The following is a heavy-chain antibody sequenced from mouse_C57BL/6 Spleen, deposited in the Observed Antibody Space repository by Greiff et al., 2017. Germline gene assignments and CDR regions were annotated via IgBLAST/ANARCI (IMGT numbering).Heavy chain of an antibody. CDR2: ISSGGSYT. CDR1: GFTFSSYG. V-gene: IGHV5-6*02. J-gene: IGHJ1*03. CDR3: ARKYYDYDWYFDV. D-gene: IGHD2-4*01. Sequence: EVKLEESGGDLVKPGGSLKLSCAASGFTFSSYGMSWVRQTPDKRLEWVATISSGGSYTYYPDSVKGRFTISRDNAKNTLYLQMSSLKSEDTAMYYCARKYYDYDWYFDVWGTGTTVTVSS.